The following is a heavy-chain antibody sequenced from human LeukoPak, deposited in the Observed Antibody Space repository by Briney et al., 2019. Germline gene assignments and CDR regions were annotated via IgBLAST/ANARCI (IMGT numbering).Heavy chain of an antibody. J-gene: IGHJ4*02. CDR3: ARGDYFDY. CDR2: ISWNSGSI. Sequence: GGSLRLSCAASGFTFDDYAMHWVRQAPGKGLEWVSGISWNSGSIGYADSVKGRFTISRDNSKNTVYLQMNSLRAEDTAVYYCARGDYFDYWGQGTLVTVSS. CDR1: GFTFDDYA. V-gene: IGHV3-9*01.